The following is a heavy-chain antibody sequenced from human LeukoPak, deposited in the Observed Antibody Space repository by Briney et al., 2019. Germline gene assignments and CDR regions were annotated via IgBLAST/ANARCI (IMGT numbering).Heavy chain of an antibody. CDR1: GYTFTSYD. Sequence: GASVKVSCKASGYTFTSYDINWVRQATGQGLEWMGWMNPNSGNTGYAQKFQGRVTMTRNTSISTAYMELSSLRSEDTAVYYCARGRGYSYGYSWFDPWGQGTLVTVSS. CDR2: MNPNSGNT. D-gene: IGHD5-18*01. V-gene: IGHV1-8*01. J-gene: IGHJ5*02. CDR3: ARGRGYSYGYSWFDP.